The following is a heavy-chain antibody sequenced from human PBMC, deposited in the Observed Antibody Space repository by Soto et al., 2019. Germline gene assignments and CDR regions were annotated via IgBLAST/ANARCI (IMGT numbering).Heavy chain of an antibody. CDR3: ARENSGWYAY. CDR2: MNPKSDNT. V-gene: IGHV1-8*01. D-gene: IGHD6-19*01. CDR1: GYTFPKYD. Sequence: ASVKVSCKASGYTFPKYDINWGRQAVGQGLEWMGWMNPKSDNTGYAQNFQGRVTMTRDTSISTAYMELSSLTSDDTAVYYCARENSGWYAYWGQGTLVTVSS. J-gene: IGHJ4*02.